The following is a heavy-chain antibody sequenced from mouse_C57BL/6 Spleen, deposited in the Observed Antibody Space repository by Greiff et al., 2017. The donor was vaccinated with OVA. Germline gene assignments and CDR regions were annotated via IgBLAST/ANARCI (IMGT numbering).Heavy chain of an antibody. Sequence: QVHVKQSGAELVRPGASVTLSCKASGYTFTDYEMHWVKQTPVHGLEWIGAIDPETGGTAYNQKFKGKAILTADKSSSTAYMELRSLTSEDSAVYYCTRSPFYYGSSHWYFDVWGTGTTVTVSS. CDR2: IDPETGGT. D-gene: IGHD1-1*01. V-gene: IGHV1-15*01. J-gene: IGHJ1*03. CDR1: GYTFTDYE. CDR3: TRSPFYYGSSHWYFDV.